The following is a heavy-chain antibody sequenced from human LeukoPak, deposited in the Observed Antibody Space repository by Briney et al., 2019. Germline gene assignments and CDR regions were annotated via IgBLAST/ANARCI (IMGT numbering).Heavy chain of an antibody. J-gene: IGHJ3*02. V-gene: IGHV4-4*08. Sequence: SSETLSLTCTVSGGSISGYYWSWIRQPPGKGLEWIGYIYSGGSTNYNPSLKSRVTISQDTSKNQVSLKLSSVTAADTAVYYCARDPRYSSSAHVFDIWGQGTMVTVSS. CDR1: GGSISGYY. D-gene: IGHD6-6*01. CDR3: ARDPRYSSSAHVFDI. CDR2: IYSGGST.